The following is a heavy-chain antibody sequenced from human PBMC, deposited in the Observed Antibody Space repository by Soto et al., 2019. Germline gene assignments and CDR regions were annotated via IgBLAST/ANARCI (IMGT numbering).Heavy chain of an antibody. CDR2: INPNSGGT. V-gene: IGHV1-2*04. Sequence: ASVKVSCKASGYTFTGYYMHWVLQAPGQGLEWMGWINPNSGGTNYAQKFQGWVTMTRDTSISTAYMELSRLRSDDTAVYYCARDRSESYGHLDYWGQGILVTVS. D-gene: IGHD5-18*01. J-gene: IGHJ4*02. CDR1: GYTFTGYY. CDR3: ARDRSESYGHLDY.